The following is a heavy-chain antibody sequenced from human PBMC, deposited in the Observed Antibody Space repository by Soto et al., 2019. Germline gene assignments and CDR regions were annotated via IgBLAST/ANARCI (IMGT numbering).Heavy chain of an antibody. J-gene: IGHJ4*02. Sequence: QVQLQESGPGLVKPSQTLSLTCTVSGGSISSGGYYWSWIRQHPGKGLEWIGYIYYSGSTYYNPSLKCRVTISVDTSKNQFSLKLSSVTAADTAVYYCARDRTVSGSGWYYFDYWGQGTLVTVSS. CDR3: ARDRTVSGSGWYYFDY. CDR2: IYYSGST. D-gene: IGHD6-19*01. CDR1: GGSISSGGYY. V-gene: IGHV4-31*03.